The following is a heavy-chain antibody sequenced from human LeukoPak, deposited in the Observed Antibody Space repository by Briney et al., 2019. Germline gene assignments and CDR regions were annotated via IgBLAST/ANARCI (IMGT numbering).Heavy chain of an antibody. V-gene: IGHV3-64D*09. CDR3: VKSPSDGLDV. Sequence: GGSLRLSCSASGFTFSIYPMHWVRQAPGKGLEYISTIFTNGDTTSYAASVKGRFTTSRDDSKNTLYLQMSSLRPEDTAVYYCVKSPSDGLDVWGQGATVTVSS. CDR1: GFTFSIYP. J-gene: IGHJ6*02. CDR2: IFTNGDTT.